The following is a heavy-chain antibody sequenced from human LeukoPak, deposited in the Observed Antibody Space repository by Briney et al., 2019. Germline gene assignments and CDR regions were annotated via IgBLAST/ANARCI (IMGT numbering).Heavy chain of an antibody. CDR1: GYIFTSNY. D-gene: IGHD4-17*01. V-gene: IGHV1-46*04. Sequence: GASVKVSCEASGYIFTSNYIHWVRQAPGQGLEWMGIINPSGGSTNYAQKLQGRVTMTRDTSTSTVYMELSSLRSEDTAVYYCARDTDYGDDSWFDPWGQGTLVTVSS. CDR3: ARDTDYGDDSWFDP. J-gene: IGHJ5*02. CDR2: INPSGGST.